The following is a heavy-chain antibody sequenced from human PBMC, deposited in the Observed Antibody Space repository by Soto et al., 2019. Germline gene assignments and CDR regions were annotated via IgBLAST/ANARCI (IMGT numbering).Heavy chain of an antibody. V-gene: IGHV1-18*01. CDR2: ISAYNGNT. D-gene: IGHD1-7*01. CDR1: GYTFTSYG. CDR3: ARVELLSATHAFDI. Sequence: ASVKVSCKASGYTFTSYGISWVRQAPGHGLEWMGWISAYNGNTNYAQKLQGRVTMTTDTYTSTAYMELRSLRSDDTAVYYCARVELLSATHAFDIWGQGTMVTVSS. J-gene: IGHJ3*02.